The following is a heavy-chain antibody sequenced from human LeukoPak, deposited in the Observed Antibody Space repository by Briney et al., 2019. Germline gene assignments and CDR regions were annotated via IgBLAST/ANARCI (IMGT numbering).Heavy chain of an antibody. Sequence: SETLSLTCTVSGGSISSYYWSWIRQPAGKGLEWIGRIYTSGSTNYNPSLKSRVTMSVDTSKNQFSLKLGSVTAADTAVYYCARSGQWLVPFDYWGQGTLVTVSS. D-gene: IGHD6-19*01. CDR2: IYTSGST. CDR1: GGSISSYY. CDR3: ARSGQWLVPFDY. V-gene: IGHV4-4*07. J-gene: IGHJ4*02.